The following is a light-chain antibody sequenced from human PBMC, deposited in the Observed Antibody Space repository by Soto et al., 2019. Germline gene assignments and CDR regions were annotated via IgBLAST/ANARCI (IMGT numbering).Light chain of an antibody. J-gene: IGLJ1*01. CDR3: SSYTSSSTLYV. CDR1: SSDVGGYNY. V-gene: IGLV2-14*01. CDR2: DVS. Sequence: QSALTQPASVSGSPGQSITISCTGTSSDVGGYNYVSWYQQHPGKAPKLMIYDVSNRPSGVSNRFSGSKSGNTASLTISWLQAEDEADYYCSSYTSSSTLYVFGTGTKVTVL.